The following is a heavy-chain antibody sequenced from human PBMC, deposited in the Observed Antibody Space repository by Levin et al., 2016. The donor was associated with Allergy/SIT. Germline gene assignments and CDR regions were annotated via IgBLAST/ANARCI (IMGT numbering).Heavy chain of an antibody. D-gene: IGHD1-26*01. CDR3: ASSWEPFDAFDI. J-gene: IGHJ3*02. CDR2: IYYSGST. CDR1: GGSISSYY. V-gene: IGHV4-59*08. Sequence: SETLSLTCTVSGGSISSYYWSWIRQPPGKGLEWIGYIYYSGSTNYNPSLKSRVTISVDTSKNQFSLKLSSVTAADTAVYYCASSWEPFDAFDIWGQGTMVTVSS.